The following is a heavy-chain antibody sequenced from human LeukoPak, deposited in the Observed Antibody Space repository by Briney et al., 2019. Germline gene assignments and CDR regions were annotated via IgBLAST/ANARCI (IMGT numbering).Heavy chain of an antibody. CDR2: IYHSGSN. J-gene: IGHJ4*02. CDR1: GGSIRSGVYS. D-gene: IGHD3-22*01. CDR3: ARDSGYYRYFDY. Sequence: SQTLSLTCAVSGGSIRSGVYSWSSIPQPPGEGLEGMGYIYHSGSNYYNTSLKSRVTISVDRSKNLFSLKLSCVTAADTAVYYCARDSGYYRYFDYWGQGTLVSVS. V-gene: IGHV4-30-2*01.